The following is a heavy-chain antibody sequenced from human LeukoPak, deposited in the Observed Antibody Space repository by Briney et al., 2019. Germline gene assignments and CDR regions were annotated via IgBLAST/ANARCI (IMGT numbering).Heavy chain of an antibody. CDR2: FYPGDSDI. J-gene: IGHJ4*01. D-gene: IGHD2-2*01. CDR1: GYSFTSFW. V-gene: IGHV5-51*01. Sequence: GESLKISCKGSGYSFTSFWIAWVRQMPGKGLEWMGVFYPGDSDIRYSPSFQGQVTISADKSISTAYLQWSSLRASDTAMYYCARLGGYQLPVYIDHWGQEPWSPSPQ. CDR3: ARLGGYQLPVYIDH.